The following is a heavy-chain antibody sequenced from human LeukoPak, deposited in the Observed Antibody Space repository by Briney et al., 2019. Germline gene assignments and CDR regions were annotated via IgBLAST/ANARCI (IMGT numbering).Heavy chain of an antibody. CDR1: GGSISSYY. V-gene: IGHV4-59*01. CDR3: ARQEYYFDY. CDR2: IYYSGST. Sequence: SETLSLTCTASGGSISSYYWSWIRQPPGKGLEWIGYIYYSGSTNYNPSLKSRVTISVDTSKNQFSLKLSSATAADTAVYYCARQEYYFDYWGQGTLVTVSS. J-gene: IGHJ4*02.